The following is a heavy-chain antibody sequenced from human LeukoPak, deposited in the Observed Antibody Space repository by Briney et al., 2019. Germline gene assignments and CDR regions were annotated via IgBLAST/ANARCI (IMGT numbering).Heavy chain of an antibody. CDR2: IIPIFGRA. V-gene: IGHV1-69*13. CDR1: GGTFSSYA. D-gene: IGHD1-26*01. CDR3: ARYSGKDYYMDV. J-gene: IGHJ6*03. Sequence: SVKVSCKASGGTFSSYAISWVRQAPGQGLEWMGGIIPIFGRANYAQKFQGRVTITGDESTSTAYMELSSLRAKDTAVYYCARYSGKDYYMDVWGKGTTVTVSS.